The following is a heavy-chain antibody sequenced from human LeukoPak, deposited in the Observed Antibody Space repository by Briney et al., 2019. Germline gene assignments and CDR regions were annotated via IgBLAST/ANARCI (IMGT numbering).Heavy chain of an antibody. D-gene: IGHD3-22*01. V-gene: IGHV1-2*02. CDR1: GYTFTGYY. J-gene: IGHJ3*02. CDR3: AITVVIQGNDAFDI. CDR2: INPNSGGT. Sequence: ASVKVSCKASGYTFTGYYMHWVRQAPVQGLEWMGWINPNSGGTNYAQKFQGRVTMTRDTSISTAYMELSRLRSDDTAVYYCAITVVIQGNDAFDIWGQGTMVTVSS.